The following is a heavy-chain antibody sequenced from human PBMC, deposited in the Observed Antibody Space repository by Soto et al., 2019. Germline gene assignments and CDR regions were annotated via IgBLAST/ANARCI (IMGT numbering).Heavy chain of an antibody. CDR2: NSAYNGTT. D-gene: IGHD1-26*01. Sequence: QVQLVQSGAEVKKPGASVTVSCRASGYTFTSYGISWVRQAPGQGLEGMGWNSAYNGTTNYAQRLQGRVTMTTDTITSRAYKELRSLKSDDTGVYYWARVPSVQWELGLDAFDIWGQGTMVTVSS. CDR3: ARVPSVQWELGLDAFDI. J-gene: IGHJ3*02. CDR1: GYTFTSYG. V-gene: IGHV1-18*01.